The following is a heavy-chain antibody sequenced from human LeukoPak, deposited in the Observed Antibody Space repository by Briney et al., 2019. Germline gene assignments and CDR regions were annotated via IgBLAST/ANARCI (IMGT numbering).Heavy chain of an antibody. CDR2: ISSSSSYI. J-gene: IGHJ4*02. Sequence: PGGSLRLSCAASGFTFSSYSMNWVRQAPGKGLEWVSSISSSSSYIYYADSVKGRFTISRDNAKNSLYLQMNSLRAEDTAVYYCARAHIVSGSYSYFDYWGQGTLVTVSS. V-gene: IGHV3-21*01. D-gene: IGHD3-10*01. CDR3: ARAHIVSGSYSYFDY. CDR1: GFTFSSYS.